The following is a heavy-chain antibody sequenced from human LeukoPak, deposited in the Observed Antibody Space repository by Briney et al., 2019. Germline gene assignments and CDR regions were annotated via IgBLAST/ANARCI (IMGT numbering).Heavy chain of an antibody. Sequence: GGSLRLSCAASGFTFSSYAVSWVRQAPGKGLEWVSGISGSGGSTYYADSVKGRFTISRNNSKNTLYLQMNSLRAEDTAVYYCAKERSPVPLGYWGQGTLVTVSS. V-gene: IGHV3-23*01. CDR3: AKERSPVPLGY. CDR2: ISGSGGST. CDR1: GFTFSSYA. J-gene: IGHJ4*02. D-gene: IGHD2-2*01.